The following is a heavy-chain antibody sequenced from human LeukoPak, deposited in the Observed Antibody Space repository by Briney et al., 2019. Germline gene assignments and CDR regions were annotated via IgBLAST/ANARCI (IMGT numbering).Heavy chain of an antibody. CDR1: GYTFTSYA. D-gene: IGHD2-21*02. CDR3: ARGGSRVVTYGNFDY. Sequence: ASVKVSCKPSGYTFTSYAISWLRQAPGQGLEWMGWISTYSGNTDYAQKLQGRITMTIETSTSTAYMELRSLRSDDTAVYYCARGGSRVVTYGNFDYWGQGTLVTVSS. CDR2: ISTYSGNT. V-gene: IGHV1-18*01. J-gene: IGHJ4*02.